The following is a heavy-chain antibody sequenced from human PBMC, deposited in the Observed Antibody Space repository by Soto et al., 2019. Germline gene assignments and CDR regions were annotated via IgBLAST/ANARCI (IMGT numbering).Heavy chain of an antibody. J-gene: IGHJ6*02. Sequence: PGGSLRLSCAASGFTFSSYSMNWVRQAPGKGLEWVSSISSSSSYIYYADSVKGRFTISRDNAKNSLYLQMNSLRAEDTAVYYCARDMGLDYSNYGVGVNQNYYYGMDVWGQGTTVTVSS. CDR1: GFTFSSYS. D-gene: IGHD4-4*01. CDR3: ARDMGLDYSNYGVGVNQNYYYGMDV. V-gene: IGHV3-21*01. CDR2: ISSSSSYI.